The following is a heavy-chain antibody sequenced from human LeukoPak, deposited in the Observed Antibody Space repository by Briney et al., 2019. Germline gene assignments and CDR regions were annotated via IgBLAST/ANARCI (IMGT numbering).Heavy chain of an antibody. V-gene: IGHV3-21*01. CDR1: GFTFSTYT. Sequence: GGSLRLSCAASGFTFSTYTMNWVRQAPGKGLEWVSSIGSSGTNTHYADSVKGRFTISRDNAKNSLYLQMNSLRAEDTAVYYCTRDILLWFGEYYGMDVWGQGTTVTVSS. D-gene: IGHD3-10*01. CDR2: IGSSGTNT. J-gene: IGHJ6*02. CDR3: TRDILLWFGEYYGMDV.